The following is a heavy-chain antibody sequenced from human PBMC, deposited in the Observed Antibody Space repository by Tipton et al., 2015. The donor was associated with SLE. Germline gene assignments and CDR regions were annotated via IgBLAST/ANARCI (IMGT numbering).Heavy chain of an antibody. CDR1: GFTFDNYA. D-gene: IGHD6-19*01. V-gene: IGHV3-23*01. CDR3: AKKYRSGWFYFDY. Sequence: SLRLSCAASGFTFDNYAMNWVRQAPGKGLEWVSTVSGSGGTTYYADSVKGRFTISRDNSKNTVFLQMNDLRVEDTAVYYCAKKYRSGWFYFDYWGQGTLVTVPS. CDR2: VSGSGGTT. J-gene: IGHJ4*02.